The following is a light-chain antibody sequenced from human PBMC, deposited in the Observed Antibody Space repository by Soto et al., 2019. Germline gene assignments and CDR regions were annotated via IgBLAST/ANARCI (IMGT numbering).Light chain of an antibody. J-gene: IGKJ3*01. CDR2: GAS. CDR3: QQYVRSPSFT. V-gene: IGKV3-20*01. Sequence: EIVLTQSPGTLSWSPGARATLSCRASQSVSSSYLAWYQQKPGQAPRLLIYGASSRATGIPDRFSGSGSGPDFTLTISRLDPEDFAVYYCQQYVRSPSFTFGPGTTLDIK. CDR1: QSVSSSY.